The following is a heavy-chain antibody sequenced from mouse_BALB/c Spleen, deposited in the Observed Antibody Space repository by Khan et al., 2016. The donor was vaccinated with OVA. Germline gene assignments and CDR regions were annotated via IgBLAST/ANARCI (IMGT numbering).Heavy chain of an antibody. D-gene: IGHD1-1*01. CDR1: GYSITSDYA. CDR3: ARSVTITTVVATDFDY. V-gene: IGHV3-2*02. Sequence: VQLKESGPGLVNPSQSLSLTCTVTGYSITSDYAWNWIRQFPGNKLEWMGYISYSGRTSYNPSLKSRISITRDTSKNQVFLQLNSVTTADTATXFCARSVTITTVVATDFDYWGQGTTLTVSS. J-gene: IGHJ2*01. CDR2: ISYSGRT.